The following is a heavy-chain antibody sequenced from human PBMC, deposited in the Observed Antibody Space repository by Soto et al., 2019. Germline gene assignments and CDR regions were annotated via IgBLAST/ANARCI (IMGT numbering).Heavy chain of an antibody. J-gene: IGHJ6*02. CDR1: GFTVSSNY. CDR2: IYSGGST. V-gene: IGHV3-53*01. Sequence: GGSLRLSCAASGFTVSSNYMSWVRQAPGKGLEWVSVIYSGGSTYYADSVKGRFTISRDNSKNTLYLQMNSLRAEDTAVYYCARLPYGSGRPYYGMDVWGQGTTVTVSS. D-gene: IGHD3-10*01. CDR3: ARLPYGSGRPYYGMDV.